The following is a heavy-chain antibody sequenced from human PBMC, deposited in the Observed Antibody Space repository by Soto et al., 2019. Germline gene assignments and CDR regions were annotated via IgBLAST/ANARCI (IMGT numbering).Heavy chain of an antibody. CDR2: ISGSGGST. V-gene: IGHV3-23*01. CDR1: GFTFSNYA. CDR3: AREVQIGQQVVQGPGY. D-gene: IGHD6-13*01. J-gene: IGHJ4*02. Sequence: GGSLRLSCAASGFTFSNYAMSWVRQAPGKGLEWVSAISGSGGSTYYADSVKGRFTISRDNSKNTLYLQMNSLRAEDTAVYYCAREVQIGQQVVQGPGYWGQGTLVTVSS.